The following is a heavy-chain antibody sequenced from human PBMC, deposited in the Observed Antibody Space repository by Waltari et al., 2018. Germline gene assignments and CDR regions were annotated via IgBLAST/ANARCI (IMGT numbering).Heavy chain of an antibody. D-gene: IGHD6-13*01. CDR2: IYYSGST. CDR3: ARDRMARQQLVLGWFDP. CDR1: GGSISSSSYY. J-gene: IGHJ5*02. Sequence: QLQLQESGPGLVKPSETLSLTCTVSGGSISSSSYYWGWFRQPHGKGLEWIGSIYYSGSTYYNPSLKSRVTISVDTSKNQFSLKLSSVTAADTAVYYCARDRMARQQLVLGWFDPWGQGTLVTVSS. V-gene: IGHV4-39*07.